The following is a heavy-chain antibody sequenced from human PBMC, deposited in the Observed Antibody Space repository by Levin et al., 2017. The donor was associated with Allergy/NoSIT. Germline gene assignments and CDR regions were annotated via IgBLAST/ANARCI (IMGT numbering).Heavy chain of an antibody. CDR2: ISDTGHII. CDR3: VRDHDNINPERLFDC. CDR1: GFSISAFS. Sequence: AGGSLRLSCAASGFSISAFSMNWVRQAPGKGLEWVSWISDTGHIIHYADSVKGRFTISRNSSKNSLSLQMNSLRDEDTALYYCVRDHDNINPERLFDCWGRGTLVTVSS. J-gene: IGHJ4*02. V-gene: IGHV3-48*02. D-gene: IGHD1-1*01.